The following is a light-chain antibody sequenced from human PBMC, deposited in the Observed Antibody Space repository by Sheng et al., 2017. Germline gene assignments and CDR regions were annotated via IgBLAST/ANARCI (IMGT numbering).Light chain of an antibody. CDR1: QSISSY. Sequence: DIQMTQSPSSLSASVGDRVTITCRASQSISSYLNWYQQKPGKAPKLLIYAASSLQSGVPSRSSGSGYGTDFTLTISSLQPEDFATYYCQQSYSTPWTFGQGTKVEIK. CDR3: QQSYSTPWT. V-gene: IGKV1-39*01. CDR2: AAS. J-gene: IGKJ1*01.